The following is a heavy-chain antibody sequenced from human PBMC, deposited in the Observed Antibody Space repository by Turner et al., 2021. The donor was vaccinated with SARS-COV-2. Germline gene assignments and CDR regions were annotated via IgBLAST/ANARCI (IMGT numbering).Heavy chain of an antibody. D-gene: IGHD6-19*01. CDR2: ISYSGTT. Sequence: QLQLQESGPGLVSPSETLSLTCTVSGDSISSSNYYWGWIRQPPGKGLEWIASISYSGTTYYNPSLRSRVTISVDTSRNQFSLKLSSVTAADTGIYYCARHRPNSSGWYYYGMDVWGQGTTVTVSS. CDR1: GDSISSSNYY. V-gene: IGHV4-39*01. J-gene: IGHJ6*02. CDR3: ARHRPNSSGWYYYGMDV.